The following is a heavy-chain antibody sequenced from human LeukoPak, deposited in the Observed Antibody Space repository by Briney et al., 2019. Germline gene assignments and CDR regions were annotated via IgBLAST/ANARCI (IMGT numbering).Heavy chain of an antibody. CDR2: ISSSGSTI. CDR1: GFTFSIYG. D-gene: IGHD6-13*01. J-gene: IGHJ4*02. CDR3: ARDRGWAAASVLGY. V-gene: IGHV3-48*04. Sequence: GGSLRLSCAASGFTFSIYGMHWVRQAPGKGLEWVSYISSSGSTIYYADSVKGRFTISRDNAKNSLYLQMNSLRAEDTAVYYCARDRGWAAASVLGYWGQGTLVTVSS.